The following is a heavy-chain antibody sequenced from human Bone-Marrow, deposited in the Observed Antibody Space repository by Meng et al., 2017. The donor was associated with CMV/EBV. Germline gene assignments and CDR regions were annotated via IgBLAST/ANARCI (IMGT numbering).Heavy chain of an antibody. D-gene: IGHD3-10*01. Sequence: SETLSLTCTVSGGSVSSGSYYWSWIRQPPGKGLEWIGYIYYSGSTNYNPSLKSRVTISVDTSKNQFSLKLSSVTAADTAVYYRVREFLTSVGSGSYSTANWFDPWGQGTLVTVSS. CDR3: VREFLTSVGSGSYSTANWFDP. J-gene: IGHJ5*02. CDR1: GGSVSSGSYY. V-gene: IGHV4-61*01. CDR2: IYYSGST.